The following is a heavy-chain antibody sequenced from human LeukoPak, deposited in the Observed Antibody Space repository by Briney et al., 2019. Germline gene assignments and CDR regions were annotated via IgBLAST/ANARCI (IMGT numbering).Heavy chain of an antibody. J-gene: IGHJ3*02. D-gene: IGHD5-24*01. CDR1: GGSFSGYY. V-gene: IGHV4-34*01. CDR3: ASGEMDDAFDI. CDR2: INHSGST. Sequence: SETLSLTCAVYGGSFSGYYWSWIRQPPGKGLEWIGEINHSGSTNYNPSLKSRVTISVDTSKNQFSLKLSSVTAADTAVYYCASGEMDDAFDIWGQGTMVTVSS.